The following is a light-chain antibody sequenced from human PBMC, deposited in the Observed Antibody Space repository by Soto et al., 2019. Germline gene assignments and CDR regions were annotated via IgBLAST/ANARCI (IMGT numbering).Light chain of an antibody. CDR2: GTS. Sequence: EIVLTQSPGTLSLSPGETATLSCRASQTIGRTYLAWYQQKPGQAPRLLIFGTSSRATGIPDRFSGSGSGTNVTLSISRLVHADFAVYYGQQYGSSARVGQGTQVEIK. V-gene: IGKV3-20*01. J-gene: IGKJ1*01. CDR1: QTIGRTY. CDR3: QQYGSSAR.